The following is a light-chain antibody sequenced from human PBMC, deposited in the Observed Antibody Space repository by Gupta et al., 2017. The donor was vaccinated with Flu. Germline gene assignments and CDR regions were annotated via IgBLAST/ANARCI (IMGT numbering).Light chain of an antibody. CDR1: QDISSY. J-gene: IGKJ4*01. V-gene: IGKV1-27*01. CDR3: QKYNSAPPT. Sequence: PASLSASVGDRVTITCRASQDISSYLAWYQQKSEKVPKLLIYAASSLQSGVPSRFSGSGSGTAFTLTIISLQPEDVATYYCQKYNSAPPTFGGGTKVEIK. CDR2: AAS.